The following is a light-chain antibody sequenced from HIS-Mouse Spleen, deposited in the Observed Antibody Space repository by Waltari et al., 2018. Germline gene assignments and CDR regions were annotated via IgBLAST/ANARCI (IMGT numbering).Light chain of an antibody. V-gene: IGLV2-23*01. Sequence: QSALTQPASVSGSPGQSITISCTGTSSDVGSYNLVSWYQQHPGKAPQLMIYEGSKRPSRVSNRCSGSKSGNTASLTISGLQAEDEADYYCCSYAGSSTWVFGGGTKLTVL. CDR1: SSDVGSYNL. J-gene: IGLJ3*02. CDR2: EGS. CDR3: CSYAGSSTWV.